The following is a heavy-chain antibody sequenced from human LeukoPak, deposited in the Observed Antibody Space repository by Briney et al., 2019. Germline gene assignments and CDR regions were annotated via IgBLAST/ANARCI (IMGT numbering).Heavy chain of an antibody. CDR3: ARDLDSRDGYNLLVY. V-gene: IGHV1-69*05. CDR2: IIPIFGTA. CDR1: GGTFSSYA. J-gene: IGHJ4*02. D-gene: IGHD5-24*01. Sequence: GASVKASCKASGGTFSSYAISWVRQAPGQGLEWMGGIIPIFGTANYAQKFQGRVTITTDESTSTAYMELSSLRSEDTAVYYCARDLDSRDGYNLLVYWGQGTLVTVSS.